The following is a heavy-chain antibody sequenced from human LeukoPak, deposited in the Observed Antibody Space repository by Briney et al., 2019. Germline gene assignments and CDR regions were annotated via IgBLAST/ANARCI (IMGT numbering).Heavy chain of an antibody. J-gene: IGHJ4*02. CDR2: ISSSGSTI. CDR1: GFTFSDYY. D-gene: IGHD3-3*01. V-gene: IGHV3-11*04. Sequence: GGSLRLSCAASGFTFSDYYMSWIRQAPGKGLEWVSYISSSGSTIYYADSVKGRSTTSRDNAKNSLYLQMNSLRVEDTAVYYCARHDFWSGYHNIDYWGQGTLVTVSS. CDR3: ARHDFWSGYHNIDY.